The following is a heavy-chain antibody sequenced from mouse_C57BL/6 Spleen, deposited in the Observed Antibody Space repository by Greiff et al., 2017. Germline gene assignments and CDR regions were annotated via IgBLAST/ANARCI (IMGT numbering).Heavy chain of an antibody. D-gene: IGHD1-1*01. J-gene: IGHJ4*01. V-gene: IGHV5-4*01. Sequence: EVQRVESGGGLVKPGGSLKLSCAASGFTFSSYAMSWVRQTPEKRLAWVATISDGGSYTYYPDNVKGRFTISRDNAKNNLYLQMSHLKSEDTAMYYCARETTDKAMDYWGQGTSVTVSS. CDR2: ISDGGSYT. CDR3: ARETTDKAMDY. CDR1: GFTFSSYA.